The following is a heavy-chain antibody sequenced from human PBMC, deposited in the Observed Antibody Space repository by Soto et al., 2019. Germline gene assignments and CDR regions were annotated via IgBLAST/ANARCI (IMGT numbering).Heavy chain of an antibody. Sequence: PSETLSLTCTVSGGSISSGGYYWSWIRQHPGKGLEWIGYIYYRGSTYYNPSLKSRVTISVDTSKSQFSLKLSSVTAADTAVYYCARVGATGAYDFWSGYYRGPGHMAYTFDYWGQGTLVTVSS. CDR1: GGSISSGGYY. D-gene: IGHD3-3*01. J-gene: IGHJ4*02. CDR3: ARVGATGAYDFWSGYYRGPGHMAYTFDY. CDR2: IYYRGST. V-gene: IGHV4-31*03.